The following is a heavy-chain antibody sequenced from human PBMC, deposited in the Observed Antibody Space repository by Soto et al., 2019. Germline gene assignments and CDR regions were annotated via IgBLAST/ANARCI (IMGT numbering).Heavy chain of an antibody. CDR3: ARVVQFYDSSGYSFYYFDY. D-gene: IGHD3-22*01. CDR2: IYYSRSD. J-gene: IGHJ4*02. CDR1: GDSLDSADYY. V-gene: IGHV4-30-4*01. Sequence: VFRTCTVSGDSLDSADYYWSWRRQPPGKGLEGIGYIYYSRSDYYNPSLGRRATITIDTSRNQFSLNLMSVTAADTAVYYCARVVQFYDSSGYSFYYFDYWGQGARVTVSS.